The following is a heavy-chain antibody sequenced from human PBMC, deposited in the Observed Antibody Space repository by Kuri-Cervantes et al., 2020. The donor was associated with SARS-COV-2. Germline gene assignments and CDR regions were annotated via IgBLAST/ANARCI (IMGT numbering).Heavy chain of an antibody. Sequence: GESLKISCTASGFTFGDYAMSWFRQAPGKGLEWVGFIRSKAYGGTTEYAASVKGRFTISRDDSKSIAYLQMNSLKTEDTAVYYCTRATRVVIAIPFWLDPWGQGTLVTVSS. CDR1: GFTFGDYA. V-gene: IGHV3-49*03. J-gene: IGHJ5*02. CDR3: TRATRVVIAIPFWLDP. CDR2: IRSKAYGGTT. D-gene: IGHD2-21*01.